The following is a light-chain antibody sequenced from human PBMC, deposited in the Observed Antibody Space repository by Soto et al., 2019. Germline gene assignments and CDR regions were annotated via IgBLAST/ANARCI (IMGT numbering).Light chain of an antibody. CDR3: KQYNSYPWT. CDR2: DAY. Sequence: DIQMTQSPSTLSASVGDRVTITCRASQSISSWLAWYQQKPGKAPKLLIYDAYSLESGVQSRFSGSGSGTEFTLTISSLQPDDFATYYCKQYNSYPWTFGQGTKVDI. CDR1: QSISSW. V-gene: IGKV1-5*01. J-gene: IGKJ1*01.